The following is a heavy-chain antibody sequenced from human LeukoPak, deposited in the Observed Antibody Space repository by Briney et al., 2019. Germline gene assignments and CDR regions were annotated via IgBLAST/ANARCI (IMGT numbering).Heavy chain of an antibody. CDR3: ARFWVFGADTSPPYHQGMDL. Sequence: GASVKVSYQTSGYNFKTHAVSWVRQVPGQGLEWMGWISGYNGDTAFAQKFQGRVTMTKDTSTTTAYMELRSLTSDDTAVYYCARFWVFGADTSPPYHQGMDLWGRGTTVTVS. D-gene: IGHD3-3*01. J-gene: IGHJ6*02. CDR1: GYNFKTHA. V-gene: IGHV1-18*01. CDR2: ISGYNGDT.